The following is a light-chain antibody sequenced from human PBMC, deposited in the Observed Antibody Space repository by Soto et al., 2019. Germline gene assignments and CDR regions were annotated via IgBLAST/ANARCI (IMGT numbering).Light chain of an antibody. CDR3: QQRSNWPRT. CDR2: DAS. CDR1: QSVSSS. Sequence: EIVLTQSPATLSLSPGERATLSCRASQSVSSSLAWFQHKPGQAPRLLIYDASNRATGIPARFSGSGSGTDFTLTISSLEPEDFALYYCQQRSNWPRTFGQGTKLEIK. V-gene: IGKV3-11*01. J-gene: IGKJ2*01.